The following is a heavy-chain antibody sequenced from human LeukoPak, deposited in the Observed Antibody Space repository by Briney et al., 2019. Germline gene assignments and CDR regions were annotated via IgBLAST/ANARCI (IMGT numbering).Heavy chain of an antibody. CDR2: IIPIFGTA. J-gene: IGHJ4*02. V-gene: IGHV1-69*05. Sequence: GSSVKVSCKASGGTFSSYAISWVRQAPGQGLEWMGGIIPIFGTANYAQKFQGRVTITTDESTSTAYMELSSLRSEDTAVYHCARTDSGGSSWYFDYWGQGTLVTVSS. CDR3: ARTDSGGSSWYFDY. CDR1: GGTFSSYA. D-gene: IGHD2-15*01.